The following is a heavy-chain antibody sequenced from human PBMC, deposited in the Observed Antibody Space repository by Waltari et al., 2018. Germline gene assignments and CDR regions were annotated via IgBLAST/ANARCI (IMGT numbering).Heavy chain of an antibody. CDR1: GFTFSSSW. Sequence: EVQLVESGGGLVQPGGSLRLSCAASGFTFSSSWMHWVRQAPGKGLIWVSRINGDGGSTSYADSVKVRFTISRDNANNTLYLQMNSLRAEDTAVYYCTRTRYCSTTSCQVDWFAPWGQGTLVTVSS. CDR2: INGDGGST. J-gene: IGHJ5*02. D-gene: IGHD2-2*01. CDR3: TRTRYCSTTSCQVDWFAP. V-gene: IGHV3-74*01.